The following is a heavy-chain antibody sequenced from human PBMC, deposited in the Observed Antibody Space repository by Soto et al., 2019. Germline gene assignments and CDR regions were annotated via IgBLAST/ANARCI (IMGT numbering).Heavy chain of an antibody. Sequence: ASVKFSCKASGFPFTSYGFSWVRQAPGQGLEWMGWISVYNDNTNYAQKVQGRVTMTTDTSTSTAYMELRTLSSDDTAVYYCARDLIAYDYDNRAARGFGGQGNVVTVAA. V-gene: IGHV1-18*04. D-gene: IGHD3-22*01. CDR1: GFPFTSYG. CDR3: ARDLIAYDYDNRAARGF. CDR2: ISVYNDNT. J-gene: IGHJ4*02.